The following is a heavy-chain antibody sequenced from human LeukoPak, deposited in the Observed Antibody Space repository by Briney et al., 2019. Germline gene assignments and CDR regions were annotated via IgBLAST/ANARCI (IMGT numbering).Heavy chain of an antibody. V-gene: IGHV3-23*01. CDR2: ISGSGGST. D-gene: IGHD2-2*01. Sequence: PGGSLRLSCAASGFTFSSYAMSWVRQAPGKGLEWVSAISGSGGSTYYADSVKGRFTISRDNSKNTLYLQMNSLRAEDTAVYYCAKRDFYCSSTSCHFDYWGQGTLVTVSS. J-gene: IGHJ4*02. CDR1: GFTFSSYA. CDR3: AKRDFYCSSTSCHFDY.